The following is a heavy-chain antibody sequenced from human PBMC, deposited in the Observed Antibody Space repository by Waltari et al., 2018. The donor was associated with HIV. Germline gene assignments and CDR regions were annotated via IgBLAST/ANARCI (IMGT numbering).Heavy chain of an antibody. Sequence: QVQLQQWGAGLLKPSETLSLTCAVYGGSFSGYYWSWIRQPPGKGLEWIGEINHSGSTNDNPSLKSRVTISVDTSKNQFSLKLSSVTAADTAVYYCARVPYSSGWYGGVYWGQGTLVTVSS. CDR3: ARVPYSSGWYGGVY. D-gene: IGHD6-19*01. V-gene: IGHV4-34*01. CDR1: GGSFSGYY. J-gene: IGHJ4*02. CDR2: INHSGST.